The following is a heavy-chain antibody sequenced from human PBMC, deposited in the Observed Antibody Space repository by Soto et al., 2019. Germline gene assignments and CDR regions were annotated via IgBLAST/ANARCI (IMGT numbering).Heavy chain of an antibody. CDR2: IYYSGST. V-gene: IGHV4-59*01. Sequence: SETLSLTCTVSGGSISSYYWSWIRQPPGKGLEWIGYIYYSGSTNYNPSLKSRVTISVDTSKNQFSLKLSSVTAADTAVYYCARVSPHTIFGVVTQSLYYYYGMDVWGQGTTVTVSS. CDR3: ARVSPHTIFGVVTQSLYYYYGMDV. J-gene: IGHJ6*02. CDR1: GGSISSYY. D-gene: IGHD3-3*01.